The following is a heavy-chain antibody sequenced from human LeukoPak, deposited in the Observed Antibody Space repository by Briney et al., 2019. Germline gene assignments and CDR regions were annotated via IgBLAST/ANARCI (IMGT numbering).Heavy chain of an antibody. V-gene: IGHV1-2*02. CDR1: GYTFTGYY. CDR2: INPNNGGT. D-gene: IGHD2-2*01. J-gene: IGHJ4*02. CDR3: ARGRGTTSSNFDY. Sequence: ASVKVSCKASGYTFTGYYMHWVRQAPGQGLESMGWINPNNGGTNYAQKFQGRVTMTRDTSISTAYMELSRLTSDDTAVYYCARGRGTTSSNFDYWGQGTLVTVSS.